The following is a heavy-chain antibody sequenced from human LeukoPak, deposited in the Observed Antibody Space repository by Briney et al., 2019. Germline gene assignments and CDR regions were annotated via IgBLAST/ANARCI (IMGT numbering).Heavy chain of an antibody. Sequence: SGGSLRLSCAASGFTFSSYAMSWVRQAPGKGLERVSAISGSGGSTYYADSVKGRFTISRDNSKNTLYLQMNSLRAEDTAVYYCAKVSEVTGTTGFDYWGQGTLVTVSS. J-gene: IGHJ4*02. D-gene: IGHD1-7*01. CDR3: AKVSEVTGTTGFDY. CDR2: ISGSGGST. CDR1: GFTFSSYA. V-gene: IGHV3-23*01.